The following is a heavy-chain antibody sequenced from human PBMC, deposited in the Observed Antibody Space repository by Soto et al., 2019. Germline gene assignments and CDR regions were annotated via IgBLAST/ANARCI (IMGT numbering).Heavy chain of an antibody. V-gene: IGHV3-74*01. D-gene: IGHD2-21*02. CDR2: VHSDGSST. Sequence: EVQLVESEGGLVQPGGSLRLSCAASGFTFSYYWMHWVRQAPEQGLVWVSRVHSDGSSTTYADSVKGRFTISRDNAKNTVYLQMNSLRAEDTAVYYCARGDKGAFDLWDQGTMVTVSS. CDR1: GFTFSYYW. CDR3: ARGDKGAFDL. J-gene: IGHJ3*01.